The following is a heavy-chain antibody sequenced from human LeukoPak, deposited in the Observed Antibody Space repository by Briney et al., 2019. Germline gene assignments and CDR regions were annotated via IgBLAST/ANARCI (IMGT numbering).Heavy chain of an antibody. CDR2: IYYSGST. CDR1: GGSISSSSYY. V-gene: IGHV4-39*01. D-gene: IGHD5-24*01. J-gene: IGHJ3*01. Sequence: KPSETLSLTCTVSGGSISSSSYYWGWIRQPPGKGLEWIGSIYYSGSTYYNPSLKSRVTISVDTSKNQFSLKLSSVTAADTAVYYCARSGRWLQLSGAFDVWGQGTMVTVSS. CDR3: ARSGRWLQLSGAFDV.